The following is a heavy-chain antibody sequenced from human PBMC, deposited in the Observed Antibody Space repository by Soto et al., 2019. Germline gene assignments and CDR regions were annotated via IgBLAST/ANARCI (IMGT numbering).Heavy chain of an antibody. V-gene: IGHV3-23*01. CDR2: ISGSGGST. Sequence: PGGSLRLSCAASGFTFSSYAMSWVRQAPGKGLEWVSAISGSGGSTYYADSVKGRFTISRDNSKNTLYLQMNSLRAEDTAVYYCAKSGGITIFGVVLQASRPFDYWGQGTLVTVSS. CDR1: GFTFSSYA. J-gene: IGHJ4*02. CDR3: AKSGGITIFGVVLQASRPFDY. D-gene: IGHD3-3*01.